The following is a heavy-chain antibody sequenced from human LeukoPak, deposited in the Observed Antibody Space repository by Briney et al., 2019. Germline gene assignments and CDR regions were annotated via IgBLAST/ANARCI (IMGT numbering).Heavy chain of an antibody. J-gene: IGHJ4*02. D-gene: IGHD4-11*01. CDR2: ISYLGST. V-gene: IGHV4-59*11. Sequence: SETLSLTCTVSGGSISSHYWSWIRQPPGKGLEWIGYISYLGSTNYNPSLKSRLTISVDTSKSQFSLKLSSVTAADTAVYYCATRMTTVTTDFDYWGQGTLVTVSS. CDR3: ATRMTTVTTDFDY. CDR1: GGSISSHY.